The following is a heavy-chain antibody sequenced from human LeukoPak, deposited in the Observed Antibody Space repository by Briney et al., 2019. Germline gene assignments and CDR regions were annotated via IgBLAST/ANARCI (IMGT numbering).Heavy chain of an antibody. CDR3: ARGMVYAVFDI. CDR2: IKQDGSEK. J-gene: IGHJ3*02. Sequence: GALRLSCAASGFTFSSYWMSWVRQAPGKVLEWVANIKQDGSEKYYVDSVKGRFTISRDNAKNSLYLQMNSLRAEDTAVYYCARGMVYAVFDIWGQGTMVTVS. CDR1: GFTFSSYW. V-gene: IGHV3-7*01. D-gene: IGHD2-8*01.